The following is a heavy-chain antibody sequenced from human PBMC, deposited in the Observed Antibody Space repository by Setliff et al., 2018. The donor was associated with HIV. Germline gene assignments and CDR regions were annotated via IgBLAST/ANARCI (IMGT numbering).Heavy chain of an antibody. V-gene: IGHV3-33*01. CDR2: IWYDGSNK. CDR1: GFTFSSYG. J-gene: IGHJ4*02. CDR3: ARDREYYDSSGSYYFDY. Sequence: PGGSLRLSCAASGFTFSSYGIHWVRQAPGKGLEWVALIWYDGSNKYYADSVKGRFTISRDNSKNTLYLQMSSLRAEDTAVYYCARDREYYDSSGSYYFDYWGQGTLVTVSS. D-gene: IGHD3-22*01.